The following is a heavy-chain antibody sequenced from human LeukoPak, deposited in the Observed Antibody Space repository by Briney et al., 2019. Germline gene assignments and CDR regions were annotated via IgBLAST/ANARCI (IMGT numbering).Heavy chain of an antibody. CDR3: ARGYCSSTSPCLDY. Sequence: GGSLRLSCAASGFTFSSYSMNWVRQAPGKGLEWVSYISSSTSTIYYADSVKGRFTISRDNAKNSLYLQMNSLRAEDTAVYYCARGYCSSTSPCLDYWGQGTLVTVSS. D-gene: IGHD2-2*01. CDR1: GFTFSSYS. CDR2: ISSSTSTI. V-gene: IGHV3-48*04. J-gene: IGHJ4*02.